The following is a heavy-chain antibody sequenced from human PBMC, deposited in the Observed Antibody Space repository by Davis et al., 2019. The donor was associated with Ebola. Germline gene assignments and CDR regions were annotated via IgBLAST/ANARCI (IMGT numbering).Heavy chain of an antibody. Sequence: PSVKVSCKASGYTFTSYAMHWVRQAPGQRLEWMGWINAGNGNTKYSQKFQGRVTITRDTSASTAYMELSSLRSEDTAVYYCARDLIRCSGGSCYLFDYWGQGTLVTVSS. CDR2: INAGNGNT. CDR3: ARDLIRCSGGSCYLFDY. D-gene: IGHD2-15*01. CDR1: GYTFTSYA. V-gene: IGHV1-3*01. J-gene: IGHJ4*02.